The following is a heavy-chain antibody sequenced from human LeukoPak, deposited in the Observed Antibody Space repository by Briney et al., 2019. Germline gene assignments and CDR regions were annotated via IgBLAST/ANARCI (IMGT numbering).Heavy chain of an antibody. CDR1: GFTFSSYA. CDR2: ISGSGGST. D-gene: IGHD6-13*01. V-gene: IGHV3-23*01. Sequence: GGSLRLSCAASGFTFSSYAMSWVRQAPGKGLEWVSAISGSGGSTYYADSVKGRFTISRDNAKNSLYLQMNSLRAEDTAVYYCARDIAALDAFDIWGQGTMVTVSS. J-gene: IGHJ3*02. CDR3: ARDIAALDAFDI.